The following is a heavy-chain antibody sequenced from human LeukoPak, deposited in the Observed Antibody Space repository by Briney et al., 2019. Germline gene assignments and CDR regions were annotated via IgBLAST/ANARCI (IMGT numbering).Heavy chain of an antibody. CDR3: ARGRKYTSGYRVTELGSGYSDY. CDR1: GYTLTELS. J-gene: IGHJ4*02. D-gene: IGHD5-18*01. V-gene: IGHV1-24*01. CDR2: FDPEDGET. Sequence: GASVKVSCKVSGYTLTELSMHWVRQAPGKGLEWMGGFDPEDGETIYAQKFQGRVTMTEDTSTDTAYMELSSLRSEDTAVYYCARGRKYTSGYRVTELGSGYSDYWGQGTLVTVSS.